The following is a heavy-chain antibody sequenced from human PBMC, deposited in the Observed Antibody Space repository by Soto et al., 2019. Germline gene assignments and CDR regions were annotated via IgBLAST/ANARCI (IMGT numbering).Heavy chain of an antibody. CDR3: ARSPEATVTAFDY. J-gene: IGHJ4*02. D-gene: IGHD4-17*01. CDR1: GGSISTGGYY. CDR2: IYYSGSS. Sequence: QVQLQESGPGLVKPSQTLSLTCTVSGGSISTGGYYWSWIRQHPGKGLEWIGYIYYSGSSYYNPSLKSRVTMSVDTSKNQFSLKLSSVTAADTAVYYCARSPEATVTAFDYWGQGTLVTVSS. V-gene: IGHV4-31*03.